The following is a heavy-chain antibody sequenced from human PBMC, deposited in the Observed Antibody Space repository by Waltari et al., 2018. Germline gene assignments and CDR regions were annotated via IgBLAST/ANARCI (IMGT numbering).Heavy chain of an antibody. V-gene: IGHV4-39*01. D-gene: IGHD3-22*01. Sequence: QLQLQESGPGLVKPSETLSLTCTVSGGSISSISYYWGWIRQPPGTGLEWIGSIYYSGSTYYNPSLKSRVTISVDTSKNQFSLKLSSVTAADTAVYYCARGPLSPYYYDSSIGYFDYWGQGTLVTVSS. CDR3: ARGPLSPYYYDSSIGYFDY. J-gene: IGHJ4*02. CDR2: IYYSGST. CDR1: GGSISSISYY.